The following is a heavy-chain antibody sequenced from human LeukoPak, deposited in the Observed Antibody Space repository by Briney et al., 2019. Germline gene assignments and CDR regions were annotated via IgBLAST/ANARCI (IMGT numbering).Heavy chain of an antibody. CDR2: IYCSKNT. V-gene: IGHV4-39*01. Sequence: SETLSLTCTVSGGSISSSSAYWGWIRQPPGKGLEWIGSIYCSKNTYYNPSLKSRVTISADTSKNQFSLTLGSVSAADTAVYYCVSPRGFSYGYFDYWGQGTLVTVSS. J-gene: IGHJ4*02. CDR3: VSPRGFSYGYFDY. D-gene: IGHD5-18*01. CDR1: GGSISSSSAY.